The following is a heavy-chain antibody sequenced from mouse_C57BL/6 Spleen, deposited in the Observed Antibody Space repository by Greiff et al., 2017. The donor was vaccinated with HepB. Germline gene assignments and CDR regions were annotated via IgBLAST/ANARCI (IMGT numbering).Heavy chain of an antibody. CDR2: IHPNSGST. Sequence: VQLQQPGAELVKPGASVKLSCKASGYTFTSYWMHWVKQRPGQGREWIGMIHPNSGSTNYNEKFKSKATLTVDKSSSTAYMQLSSLTSEDSAVYYCARGAIYYGDSYYFDYWGQGTTLTVSS. J-gene: IGHJ2*01. D-gene: IGHD2-13*01. CDR3: ARGAIYYGDSYYFDY. V-gene: IGHV1-64*01. CDR1: GYTFTSYW.